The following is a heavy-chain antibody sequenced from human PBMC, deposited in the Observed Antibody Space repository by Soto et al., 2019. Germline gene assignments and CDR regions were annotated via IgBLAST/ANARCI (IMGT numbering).Heavy chain of an antibody. CDR3: AKGYEVSPPVASAWYSNYFYGVDV. CDR1: GFSFSKYG. CDR2: ISYDGSEK. D-gene: IGHD6-19*01. Sequence: PGGSLRLSCGASGFSFSKYGTHWVRQAPGEGLEWLSLISYDGSEKWYAESVKGRFTISRDNSKNTLYLQMNSLRGDDTAVYFCAKGYEVSPPVASAWYSNYFYGVDVWGRGTTVTVSS. J-gene: IGHJ6*02. V-gene: IGHV3-30*18.